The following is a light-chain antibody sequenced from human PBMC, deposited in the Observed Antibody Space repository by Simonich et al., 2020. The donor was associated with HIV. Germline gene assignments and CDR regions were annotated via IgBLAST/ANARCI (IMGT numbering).Light chain of an antibody. CDR3: QQCNNWPPGT. V-gene: IGKV3-15*01. Sequence: EIVMTQSTATLSVSPGERVTLSCRASQSISSNLARYQQKPGQAPRLLIYGASTRATGIPARFSGSGSGTEFTLTISSMQSEDFAVYCCQQCNNWPPGTFGQGTKVEIK. CDR2: GAS. CDR1: QSISSN. J-gene: IGKJ1*01.